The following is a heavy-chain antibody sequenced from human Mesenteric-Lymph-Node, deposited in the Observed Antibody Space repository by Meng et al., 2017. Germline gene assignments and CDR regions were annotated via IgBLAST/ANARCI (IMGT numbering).Heavy chain of an antibody. CDR1: GFTFSDYY. CDR3: AREWFNYFDY. CDR2: ISSSSTI. Sequence: GESLKISCAVSGFTFSDYYMNWVRQAPGKGLEWVSSISSSSTIYYADSVKGRFTISRDNAKNSLYLQMNSLRAEDTAVYYCAREWFNYFDYWGQGTLVTVSS. V-gene: IGHV3-69-1*02. D-gene: IGHD3-10*01. J-gene: IGHJ4*02.